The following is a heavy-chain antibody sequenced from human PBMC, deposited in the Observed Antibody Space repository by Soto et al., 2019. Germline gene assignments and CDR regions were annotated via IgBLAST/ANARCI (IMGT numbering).Heavy chain of an antibody. D-gene: IGHD2-21*01. CDR2: ISGSGGST. CDR3: AKDDLEVWFDP. Sequence: GGSLRLSCAASGFTFSSYAVSWVRQAPGKGLEWVSAISGSGGSTYYADSVKGRFTISRDNSKNTLYLQMNSLRAEDTAVYYSAKDDLEVWFDPWGQGTLVTVSS. CDR1: GFTFSSYA. V-gene: IGHV3-23*01. J-gene: IGHJ5*02.